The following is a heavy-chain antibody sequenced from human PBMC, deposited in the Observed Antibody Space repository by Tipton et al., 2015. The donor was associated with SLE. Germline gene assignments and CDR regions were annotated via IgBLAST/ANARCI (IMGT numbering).Heavy chain of an antibody. CDR3: ARSLKGYYYYYYYMDV. Sequence: GLVKPSETLSLTCAVYGGSFSGYYWSWIRQPPGKGLEWIGYIYYSGSTNYNPSLKSRVTISVDTSKNQFSPKLSSVTAADTAVYYCARSLKGYYYYYYYMDVWGKGTTVTVSS. J-gene: IGHJ6*03. CDR1: GGSFSGYY. V-gene: IGHV4-59*13. CDR2: IYYSGST.